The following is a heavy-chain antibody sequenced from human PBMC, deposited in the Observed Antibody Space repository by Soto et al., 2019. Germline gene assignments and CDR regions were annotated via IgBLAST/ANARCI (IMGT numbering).Heavy chain of an antibody. V-gene: IGHV1-18*01. CDR1: GYTFTSYG. CDR3: ARGMGIAVAGVFDY. D-gene: IGHD6-19*01. Sequence: ASVKVSCKASGYTFTSYGISWVRQAPEQGLEWMGWISAYNGNTNYAQKLQGRVTMTTDTSTSTAYMELRSLRSDDTAVYYCARGMGIAVAGVFDYWGQGTLVTVSS. CDR2: ISAYNGNT. J-gene: IGHJ4*02.